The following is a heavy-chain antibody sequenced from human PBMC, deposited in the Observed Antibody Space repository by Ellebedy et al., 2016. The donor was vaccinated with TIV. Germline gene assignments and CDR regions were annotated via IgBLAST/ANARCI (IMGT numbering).Heavy chain of an antibody. CDR1: GASITDYY. CDR3: ARRTPTGPYNWFDH. V-gene: IGHV4-4*07. CDR2: VDTNADT. J-gene: IGHJ5*02. D-gene: IGHD1-1*01. Sequence: SETLSLTXTISGASITDYYWSWFRQPAGSRPEWIGRVDTNADTNYNPSLKARVSMSVDTSKNHFNLRLSSVTASDTAVYYCARRTPTGPYNWFDHWGQGILVTVSS.